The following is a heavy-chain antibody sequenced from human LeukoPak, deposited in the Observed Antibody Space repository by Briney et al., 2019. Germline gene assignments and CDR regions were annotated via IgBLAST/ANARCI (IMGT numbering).Heavy chain of an antibody. CDR1: GGTFSSNT. Sequence: ASVNLSCNASGGTFSSNTISRMRQPQAQGLESMRRIIPILGIANYAQKFQGRVTITADKSTSTAYMELSSLRSEDTAVYYCARDTGSGYYAHFDYWGQGTLVTVSS. CDR3: ARDTGSGYYAHFDY. V-gene: IGHV1-69*04. D-gene: IGHD3-22*01. J-gene: IGHJ4*02. CDR2: IIPILGIA.